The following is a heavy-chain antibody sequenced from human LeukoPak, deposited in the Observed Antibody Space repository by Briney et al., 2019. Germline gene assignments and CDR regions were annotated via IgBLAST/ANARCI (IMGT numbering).Heavy chain of an antibody. J-gene: IGHJ4*02. V-gene: IGHV3-30*03. Sequence: PGRSLRLSCAASGFTFSSFGMHWVRQAPGKGLAWVAVISYDGTKKYYADSVKGRFTISRDNTRKSLSLQMSSLRSEDTALYYCARESETSGWYDYWGQGTLVTVSS. D-gene: IGHD6-19*01. CDR3: ARESETSGWYDY. CDR1: GFTFSSFG. CDR2: ISYDGTKK.